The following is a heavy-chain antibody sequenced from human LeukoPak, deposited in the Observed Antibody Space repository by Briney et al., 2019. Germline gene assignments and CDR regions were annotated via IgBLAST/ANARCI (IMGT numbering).Heavy chain of an antibody. J-gene: IGHJ4*02. D-gene: IGHD3-10*02. CDR2: IIPIVGTA. CDR1: GGTFIIYA. CDR3: ARTMVGTTTYSAFDY. Sequence: ASVKVSFKASGGTFIIYAMSWVRQAPGQGLEWMGGIIPIVGTANYAQKFQGRVTITADESTSTAYMELSSLRSEDTAVYYCARTMVGTTTYSAFDYWGQGTLVTVSS. V-gene: IGHV1-69*13.